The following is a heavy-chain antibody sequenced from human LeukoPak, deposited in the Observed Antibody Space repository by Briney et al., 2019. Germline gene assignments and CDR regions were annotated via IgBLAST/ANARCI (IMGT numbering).Heavy chain of an antibody. Sequence: PGGSLRLSCAASGFTFSSYSMNWVRQAPGKGLEWVSSISSSSSYIYYADSVKGRFTISRDNAKNSLYLQMNSLRAEDTAVYYCARGSSSSNWFDPWGQGTLVTVSS. D-gene: IGHD6-13*01. CDR3: ARGSSSSNWFDP. CDR2: ISSSSSYI. V-gene: IGHV3-21*01. CDR1: GFTFSSYS. J-gene: IGHJ5*02.